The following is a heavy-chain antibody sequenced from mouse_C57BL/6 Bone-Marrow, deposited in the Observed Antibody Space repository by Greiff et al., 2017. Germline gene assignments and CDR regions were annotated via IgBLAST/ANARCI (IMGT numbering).Heavy chain of an antibody. Sequence: EVKLVESGGGLVNPGGSLKLSCAASGFTFCDYGMLWVRHAPEKGLVWVAYISSGSRTIYYAHTVKGRFPISRDNAENTLFLQLTSLRSEDTAMYYCARRSYHCRFPWFADWGQGTLVTVSA. CDR1: GFTFCDYG. J-gene: IGHJ3*01. CDR3: ARRSYHCRFPWFAD. CDR2: ISSGSRTI. D-gene: IGHD2-14*01. V-gene: IGHV5-17*01.